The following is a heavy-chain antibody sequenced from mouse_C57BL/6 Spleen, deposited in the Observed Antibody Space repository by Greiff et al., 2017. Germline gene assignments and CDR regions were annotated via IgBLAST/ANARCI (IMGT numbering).Heavy chain of an antibody. J-gene: IGHJ3*01. CDR1: GYTFTGYW. CDR3: ARGHYEGDYLDY. Sequence: VQLQQSGAELMKPGASVKLSCKATGYTFTGYWIEWVKQRPGHGLEWIGEILPGSGSTNYTEKFKGKATFTADTSSNTAYLQLSSLTTEDSAISCCARGHYEGDYLDYWGQGTLVTVSA. CDR2: ILPGSGST. V-gene: IGHV1-9*01. D-gene: IGHD2-13*01.